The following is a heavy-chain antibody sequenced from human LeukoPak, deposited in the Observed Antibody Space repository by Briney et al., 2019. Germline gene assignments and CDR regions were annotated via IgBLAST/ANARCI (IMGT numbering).Heavy chain of an antibody. Sequence: GGSLRLSCAASGFTFDDYTMHWVRQAPGKGLEWVSLISWDGGSTYYADSVKGRFTISRDNSKNSLYLQMNSLRTEDTALYYCAKDSGVDIVATHFDYWGQGTLVTVSS. CDR1: GFTFDDYT. J-gene: IGHJ4*02. CDR3: AKDSGVDIVATHFDY. D-gene: IGHD5-12*01. CDR2: ISWDGGST. V-gene: IGHV3-43*01.